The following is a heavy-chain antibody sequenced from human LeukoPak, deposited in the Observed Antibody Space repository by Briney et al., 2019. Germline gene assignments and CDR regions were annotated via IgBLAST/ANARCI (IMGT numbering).Heavy chain of an antibody. Sequence: GGSLRLSCAVSGLTFSDYWMHWVRQAPGKGLEWVSSISSSSSYIYYADSVKGRFTISRDNAKNSLYLQMNSLRAEDTAVYYCARESSSSFDYWGQGTLVTVSS. D-gene: IGHD6-6*01. CDR3: ARESSSSFDY. J-gene: IGHJ4*02. V-gene: IGHV3-21*01. CDR1: GLTFSDYW. CDR2: ISSSSSYI.